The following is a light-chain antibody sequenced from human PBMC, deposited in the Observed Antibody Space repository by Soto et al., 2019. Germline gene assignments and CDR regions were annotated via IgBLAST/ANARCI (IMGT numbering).Light chain of an antibody. J-gene: IGKJ1*01. Sequence: DIVMTQSPDSLAVSLGERATINCKSSQSVLYSSTNKNYLAWYQQKPGQPPKLLIYWTSTRESGVPDRFSGSGSGTDFTLTISSLQADDVAVYYCQQYYSTPWTFGKGTKVEIK. CDR2: WTS. CDR1: QSVLYSSTNKNY. V-gene: IGKV4-1*01. CDR3: QQYYSTPWT.